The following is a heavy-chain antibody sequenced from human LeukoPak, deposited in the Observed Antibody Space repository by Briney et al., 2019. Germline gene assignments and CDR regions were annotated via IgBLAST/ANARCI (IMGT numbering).Heavy chain of an antibody. CDR2: ISYDGSNK. V-gene: IGHV3-30-3*02. Sequence: GGSLRLSCAASGFTFSSYAMHWVRQAPGKGLEWVAVISYDGSNKYYADSVKGRFTISRDNSKNTLYLQMNSLRAEDTAVYYCAKPEGGLEFDYWGQGTLVTVSS. CDR1: GFTFSSYA. D-gene: IGHD3-3*01. CDR3: AKPEGGLEFDY. J-gene: IGHJ4*02.